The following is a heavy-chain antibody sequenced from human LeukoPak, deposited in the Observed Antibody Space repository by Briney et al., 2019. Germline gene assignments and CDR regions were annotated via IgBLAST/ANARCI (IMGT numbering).Heavy chain of an antibody. CDR1: GFTFDDYT. CDR2: ISWDGVTT. V-gene: IGHV3-43*01. D-gene: IGHD4-17*01. J-gene: IGHJ4*02. Sequence: GGSLRLSCAASGFTFDDYTMHWVRQAPGKGLEWVSLISWDGVTTYYAHSVKGRFTISRDSSKNSLFLQMNSLRAEDTAVYYCARDRLYGPPDYWGQGTLVTVSS. CDR3: ARDRLYGPPDY.